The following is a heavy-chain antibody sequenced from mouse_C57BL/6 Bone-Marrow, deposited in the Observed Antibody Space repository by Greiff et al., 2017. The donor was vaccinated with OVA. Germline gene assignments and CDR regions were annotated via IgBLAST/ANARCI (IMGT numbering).Heavy chain of an antibody. CDR1: GYSITSGYY. J-gene: IGHJ2*01. V-gene: IGHV3-6*01. D-gene: IGHD1-1*01. Sequence: VQLKESGPGLVKPSQSLSLTCSVTGYSITSGYYWNWIRQFPGNKLEWMGYISYDGSNNYNPSLKNRISITRDTSKNQFFLKLNSVTTEDTATYYCARDLDGSYYFDYWGQGTTLTVSS. CDR3: ARDLDGSYYFDY. CDR2: ISYDGSN.